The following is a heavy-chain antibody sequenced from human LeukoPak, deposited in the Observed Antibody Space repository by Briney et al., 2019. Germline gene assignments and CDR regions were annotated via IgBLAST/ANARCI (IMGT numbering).Heavy chain of an antibody. CDR1: GFTFNSYS. D-gene: IGHD1-26*01. Sequence: PGGSLILSCGGSGFTFNSYSMNWVRQAPGKGLEWVASIIGSGTEMFYADSVKGRFTISRDNSKKSLYLQMNSLRVEDTAVYYCAKVHSDIVGAVFFAFDVWGQGTMVSVSS. J-gene: IGHJ3*01. CDR2: IIGSGTEM. CDR3: AKVHSDIVGAVFFAFDV. V-gene: IGHV3-21*01.